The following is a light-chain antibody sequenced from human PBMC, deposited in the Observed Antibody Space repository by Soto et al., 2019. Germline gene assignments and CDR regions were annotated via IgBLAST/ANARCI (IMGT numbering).Light chain of an antibody. CDR2: GAS. J-gene: IGKJ1*01. CDR3: QQYCSSPRT. V-gene: IGKV3-20*01. Sequence: EIVLTQSLGTRSIYTGERATLSCRASQSVSSSYLAWYQQKPGQAPRLLIYGASSRATGIPDRVSGSGSGTDFTLTISRLEPEDFAVYYCQQYCSSPRTFGPGTKV. CDR1: QSVSSSY.